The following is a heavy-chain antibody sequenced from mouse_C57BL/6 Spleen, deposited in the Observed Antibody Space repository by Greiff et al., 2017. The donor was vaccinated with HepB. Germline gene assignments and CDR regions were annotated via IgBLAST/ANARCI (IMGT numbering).Heavy chain of an antibody. Sequence: VQLQQSGAELARPGASVKLSCTASGYTFTSYGISWVKQRTGQGLEWIGEIYPRSGNTYYNEKFKGKATLTADKSSSTAYMELRSLTSEDSAVYFCARDNSFYAMDYWGQGTSVTVSS. J-gene: IGHJ4*01. CDR2: IYPRSGNT. CDR3: ARDNSFYAMDY. D-gene: IGHD2-12*01. V-gene: IGHV1-81*01. CDR1: GYTFTSYG.